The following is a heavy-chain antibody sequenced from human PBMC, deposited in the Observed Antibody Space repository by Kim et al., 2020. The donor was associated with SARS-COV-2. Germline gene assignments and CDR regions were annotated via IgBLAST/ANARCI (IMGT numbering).Heavy chain of an antibody. CDR2: IYSGGGT. V-gene: IGHV3-53*01. CDR3: ARVNSYCGGGTCWAR. J-gene: IGHJ4*02. CDR1: GFTVSNNY. D-gene: IGHD2-15*01. Sequence: GGSLRLSCAASGFTVSNNYMSWVRQAPGKGLEWVSVIYSGGGTNYADSVKGRFTISRDNSKNTLYLQMSSLRAEDTAVYYCARVNSYCGGGTCWARWGQGTLVTVSS.